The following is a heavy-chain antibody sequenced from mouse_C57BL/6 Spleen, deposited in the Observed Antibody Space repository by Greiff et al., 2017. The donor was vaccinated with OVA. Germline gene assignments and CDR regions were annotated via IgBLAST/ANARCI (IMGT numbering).Heavy chain of an antibody. CDR2: ISDGGSYT. V-gene: IGHV5-4*01. Sequence: EVKLVESGGGLVKPGGSLKLSCAASGFTFSSYAMSWVRQTPEKRLEWVATISDGGSYTYYPDNVKGRFTISRDNAKNNLYLQMSHLKSEDTAMYYCARDPINYFDYWGQGTTLTVSS. CDR1: GFTFSSYA. J-gene: IGHJ2*01. CDR3: ARDPINYFDY.